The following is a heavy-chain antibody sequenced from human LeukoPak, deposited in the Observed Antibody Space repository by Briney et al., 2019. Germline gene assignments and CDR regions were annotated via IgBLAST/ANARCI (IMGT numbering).Heavy chain of an antibody. J-gene: IGHJ6*03. D-gene: IGHD2-2*01. Sequence: PAGSLSLTRTVSRGTLSSQYWSGLGQPRGKGRAWIGYIYCSGSTNYTSSLKTRVTISVDTSKNQSTLKLSPVTAAETAVYYAANLAPHRVVWVGYNSYMDVWGKGTTVTVSS. V-gene: IGHV4-59*11. CDR1: RGTLSSQY. CDR3: ANLAPHRVVWVGYNSYMDV. CDR2: IYCSGST.